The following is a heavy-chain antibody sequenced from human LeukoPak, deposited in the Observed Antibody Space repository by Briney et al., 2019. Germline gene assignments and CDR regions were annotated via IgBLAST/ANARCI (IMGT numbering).Heavy chain of an antibody. J-gene: IGHJ3*02. CDR1: GFTFSDYA. V-gene: IGHV3-23*01. CDR3: AKGEDAFDI. CDR2: ISGGGDTT. Sequence: GGSLRLSCAASGFTFSDYAMSWVRQAPGKGLEWVSGISGGGDTTYYADSVKGRFTISRDNSKNTLDLQMNSLRAEDTALYYCAKGEDAFDIWGQGTMVTVSS.